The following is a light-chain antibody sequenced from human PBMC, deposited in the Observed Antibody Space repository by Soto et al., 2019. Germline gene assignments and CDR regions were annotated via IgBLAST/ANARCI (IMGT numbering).Light chain of an antibody. CDR3: QSYDSSNPDVV. Sequence: NFMLTQPHSVSESPGKTVTISCTRSSGSIASNYVQWYQQRPGSAPSTVIYEDNQRPSGVPDRFSGSIDSSSNSASLTISGRKTEDEAAYYCQSYDSSNPDVVFGGGTKLTVL. CDR1: SGSIASNY. CDR2: EDN. V-gene: IGLV6-57*04. J-gene: IGLJ2*01.